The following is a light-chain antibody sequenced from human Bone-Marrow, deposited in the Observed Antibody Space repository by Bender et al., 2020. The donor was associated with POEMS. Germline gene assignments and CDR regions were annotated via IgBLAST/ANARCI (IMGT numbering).Light chain of an antibody. CDR3: YSTDSSGLHRV. CDR1: SSNIGAHA. CDR2: SSH. Sequence: QSVLTQPPSASGTPGQRVTISCSGGSSNIGAHAVNWYQHLPGTAPKLLIYSSHRRPSEVPDRFSGSSSGTMATLTISGAQVEDEAEYFCYSTDSSGLHRVFGGGTKLTVL. V-gene: IGLV1-44*01. J-gene: IGLJ2*01.